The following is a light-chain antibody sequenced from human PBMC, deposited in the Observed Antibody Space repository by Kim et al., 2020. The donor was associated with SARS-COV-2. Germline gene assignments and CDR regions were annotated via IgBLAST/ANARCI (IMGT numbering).Light chain of an antibody. CDR1: QSVLYSSNNKNY. CDR2: WAS. J-gene: IGKJ1*01. CDR3: HQYYAAPWT. V-gene: IGKV4-1*01. Sequence: ATINCKSSQSVLYSSNNKNYLAWYQQRPGQPPKRLFYWASIRESGVPDRFSGSGSGTDFTLTISSLQAEDVAVYHCHQYYAAPWTFGQGTKVDIK.